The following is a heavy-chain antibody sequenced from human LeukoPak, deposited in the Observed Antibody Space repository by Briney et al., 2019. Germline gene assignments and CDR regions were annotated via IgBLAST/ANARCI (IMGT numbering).Heavy chain of an antibody. V-gene: IGHV3-23*01. D-gene: IGHD3-3*01. Sequence: GASLRLSCAASGFTFSSYAMSWVRQAPGKGLEWVSAISGSGGSTYYADSVKGRFTISRDNSKNTLYLQMNSLRAEDTAVYYCAKWTFYDFWSGYESRGMDVRGQGTTVTVSS. J-gene: IGHJ6*02. CDR3: AKWTFYDFWSGYESRGMDV. CDR1: GFTFSSYA. CDR2: ISGSGGST.